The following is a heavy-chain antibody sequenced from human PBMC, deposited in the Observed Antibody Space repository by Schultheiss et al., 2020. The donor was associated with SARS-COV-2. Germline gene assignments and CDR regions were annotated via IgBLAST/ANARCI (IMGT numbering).Heavy chain of an antibody. Sequence: KVSCKASGGTFSSYTISWVRQAPGQGLEWMGRIIPILGIANYAQKFQGRVTITADKSTSTAYMELSSLRSEDTAVYYCARDIAFTFGGVTDYYYYGMDVWGQGTTVTVSS. J-gene: IGHJ6*02. CDR1: GGTFSSYT. CDR2: IIPILGIA. CDR3: ARDIAFTFGGVTDYYYYGMDV. V-gene: IGHV1-69*04. D-gene: IGHD3-16*01.